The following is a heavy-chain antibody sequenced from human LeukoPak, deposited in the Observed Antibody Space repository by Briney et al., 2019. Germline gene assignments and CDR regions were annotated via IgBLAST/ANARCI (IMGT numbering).Heavy chain of an antibody. CDR2: IYYSGST. J-gene: IGHJ4*02. CDR1: GGSISSYY. D-gene: IGHD1-20*01. V-gene: IGHV4-59*01. Sequence: SETLSLTCTVSGGSISSYYWSWIRQPPGKGLEWIGYIYYSGSTNYNPSLKSRVTISVDTSKNQFSLKLRSVTAADTAVYYCARLTGPFDYWGQGTLVTVSS. CDR3: ARLTGPFDY.